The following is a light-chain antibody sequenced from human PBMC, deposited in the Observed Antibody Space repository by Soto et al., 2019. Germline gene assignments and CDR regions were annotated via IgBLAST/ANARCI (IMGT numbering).Light chain of an antibody. CDR2: GAS. V-gene: IGKV3-20*01. J-gene: IGKJ4*01. CDR1: QSVSSSN. CDR3: HQYGSSLGA. Sequence: EIVLTQSPGTLSLSPGERATLSCRASQSVSSSNLAWYQQKPGQAPRLLIYGASSRATGIPDRFSGSGSGADFTLTISRLEPEDLAVYYCHQYGSSLGAFGGGTKVEIK.